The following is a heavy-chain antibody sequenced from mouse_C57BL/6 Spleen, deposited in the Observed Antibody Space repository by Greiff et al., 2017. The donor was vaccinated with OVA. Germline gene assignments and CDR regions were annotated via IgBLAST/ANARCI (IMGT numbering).Heavy chain of an antibody. D-gene: IGHD2-4*01. CDR1: GYAFTNYL. Sequence: QVQLQQSGAELVRPGTSVKVSCKASGYAFTNYLIEWVKQRPGQGLEWIGVINPGSGGTNYNEKFKGKATLTVDKSSSTAYMELRSLTSEDTAVYYCARREIYYDYDGRTWFAYWGQGTLVTVSA. V-gene: IGHV1-54*01. CDR3: ARREIYYDYDGRTWFAY. CDR2: INPGSGGT. J-gene: IGHJ3*01.